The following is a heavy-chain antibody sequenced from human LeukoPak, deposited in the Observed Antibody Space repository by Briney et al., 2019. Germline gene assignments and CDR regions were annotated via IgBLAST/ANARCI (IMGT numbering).Heavy chain of an antibody. CDR1: GGSISSGSYY. J-gene: IGHJ3*02. CDR2: IYTSGST. CDR3: ARATPRDAFDI. V-gene: IGHV4-61*02. Sequence: KSSETLSPTCTVSGGSISSGSYYWSWIRQPAGKGLEWIGRIYTSGSTNYNPSLKSRVTISVDTSKNQFSLKLSSVTAADTAVYYCARATPRDAFDIWGQGTMVTVSS.